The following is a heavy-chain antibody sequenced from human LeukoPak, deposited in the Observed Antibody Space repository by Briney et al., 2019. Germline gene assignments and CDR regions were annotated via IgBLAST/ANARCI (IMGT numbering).Heavy chain of an antibody. Sequence: GGALRLSCAASGFTFSSYTMSWVRQAPGKGLEWVSAISGSGGSTYHADSVKGRFTISRDNSKNTLYLQMNSLRAEDTAVYYCAKDDGNYDYWGQGTLVTVSS. CDR3: AKDDGNYDY. V-gene: IGHV3-23*01. CDR1: GFTFSSYT. J-gene: IGHJ4*02. CDR2: ISGSGGST. D-gene: IGHD1-14*01.